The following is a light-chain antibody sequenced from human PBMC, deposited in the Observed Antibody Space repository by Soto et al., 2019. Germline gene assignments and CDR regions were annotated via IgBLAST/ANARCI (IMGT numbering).Light chain of an antibody. CDR3: QQHGRYPLT. CDR2: AAS. CDR1: QGVSSRY. J-gene: IGKJ4*01. V-gene: IGKV3-20*01. Sequence: EIMLTQSPGTLSVNAGERATLSCRASQGVSSRYLAWYQRKPGQAPRLLIYAASTRPSGIPERFSGSGSGTDFTLTISRLQPEDFAAYYCQQHGRYPLTFGGGTKVDIK.